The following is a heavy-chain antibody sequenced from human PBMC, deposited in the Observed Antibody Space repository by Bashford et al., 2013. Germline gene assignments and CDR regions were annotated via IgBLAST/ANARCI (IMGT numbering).Heavy chain of an antibody. J-gene: IGHJ6*02. Sequence: GGPLRLSCAASGFTFDDYAMHWVRQAPGKGLEWVSGISWNSGTIAYADSVKGRFTISRDNAKNSLYLQMNSLRAEDTALYYCAKDTLRSDFGTNYGMDVWGQGTTVTVSS. CDR1: GFTFDDYA. V-gene: IGHV3-9*01. D-gene: IGHD4-17*01. CDR3: AKDTLRSDFGTNYGMDV. CDR2: ISWNSGTI.